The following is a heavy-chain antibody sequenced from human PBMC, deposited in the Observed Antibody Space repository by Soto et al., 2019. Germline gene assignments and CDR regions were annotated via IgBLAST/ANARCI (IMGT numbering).Heavy chain of an antibody. D-gene: IGHD1-1*01. V-gene: IGHV1-3*01. Sequence: ASVKVSCKASENTVSTYLVHWVRQVHGQGLEWMGWHNGYNGQTEYSQKFQGRVTITRDTSAKTAYLELRSLTSEDTAVYYCAGPHDRAGLGTWGQGTLVTVSS. CDR1: ENTVSTYL. CDR3: AGPHDRAGLGT. CDR2: HNGYNGQT. J-gene: IGHJ5*02.